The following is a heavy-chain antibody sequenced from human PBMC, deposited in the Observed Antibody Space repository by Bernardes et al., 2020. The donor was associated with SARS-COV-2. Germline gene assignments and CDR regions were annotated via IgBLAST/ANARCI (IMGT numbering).Heavy chain of an antibody. V-gene: IGHV3-74*01. CDR1: GFTFSSYW. CDR2: IDSDGSST. J-gene: IGHJ1*01. Sequence: GGSLRLSCAASGFTFSSYWMHWVRQAPGKGLVWVSRIDSDGSSTTYADAVKGRFTMSRDNAKNTLYLQMNSLTAEDTAVYYCTREHSDISASYSGSGDFQHWGQGTLVTVSS. D-gene: IGHD3-10*01. CDR3: TREHSDISASYSGSGDFQH.